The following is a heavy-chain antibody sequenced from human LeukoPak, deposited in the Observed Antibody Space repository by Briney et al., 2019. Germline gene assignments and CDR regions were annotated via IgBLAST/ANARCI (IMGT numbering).Heavy chain of an antibody. CDR3: ARGQGAEVDY. Sequence: SETLSLTCAVYGGSFSGYYWSWIRQPPGKGLEWIGEINHSGSTNYNPSLKRRVTISVDTSKNQFSLKLSSVTAADTAVYYCARGQGAEVDYWGQGTLVTVSS. CDR1: GGSFSGYY. D-gene: IGHD1-26*01. V-gene: IGHV4-34*01. J-gene: IGHJ4*02. CDR2: INHSGST.